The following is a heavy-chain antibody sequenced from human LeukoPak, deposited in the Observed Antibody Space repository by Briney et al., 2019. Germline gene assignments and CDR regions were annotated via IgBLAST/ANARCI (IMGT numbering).Heavy chain of an antibody. CDR1: GVSISSHY. D-gene: IGHD3-9*01. J-gene: IGHJ5*02. CDR3: ARDPISYDPLTGYELRGWFDP. Sequence: PSETLSLTCTVSGVSISSHYWSWIRQPAGNRLEWIGRVYSSGSTKYNPSLQSRVSISVDKSTNQLSLRLNSVTAADTAVYYCARDPISYDPLTGYELRGWFDPWGQGTLVTVSS. V-gene: IGHV4-4*07. CDR2: VYSSGST.